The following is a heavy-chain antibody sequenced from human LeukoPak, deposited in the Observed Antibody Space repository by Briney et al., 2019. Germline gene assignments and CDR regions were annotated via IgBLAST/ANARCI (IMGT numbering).Heavy chain of an antibody. CDR1: GFTFSSYA. J-gene: IGHJ3*02. CDR2: ISGSGGST. D-gene: IGHD6-13*01. V-gene: IGHV3-23*01. Sequence: GGSLRLSCAASGFTFSSYAMSWVRQAPGKGLEWVSAISGSGGSTYYADSVKGRFTISRDNSKNTLYLQMNSLRAEDTAVYYCARDRLPSSSWFDAFDIWGQGTMVTVSS. CDR3: ARDRLPSSSWFDAFDI.